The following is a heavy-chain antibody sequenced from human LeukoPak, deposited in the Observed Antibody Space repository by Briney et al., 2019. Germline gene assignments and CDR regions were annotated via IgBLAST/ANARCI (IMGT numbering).Heavy chain of an antibody. J-gene: IGHJ4*02. CDR2: INPNSGAT. D-gene: IGHD5-24*01. Sequence: ASVRVSCKASGYTFTAYYIHWVRQAPGQGLEWMGWINPNSGATNYAQNFQGRVTMTRDTSISTACMELSRLRSDDTAVYYCARSNYHHHDYWGQGTLVTVSS. CDR3: ARSNYHHHDY. CDR1: GYTFTAYY. V-gene: IGHV1-2*02.